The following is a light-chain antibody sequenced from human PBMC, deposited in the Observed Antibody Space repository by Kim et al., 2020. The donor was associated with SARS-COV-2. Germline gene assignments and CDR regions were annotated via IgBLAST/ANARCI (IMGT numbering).Light chain of an antibody. V-gene: IGKV1-39*01. CDR2: GAS. CDR3: QQGYST. CDR1: QSISTY. Sequence: DIQMTQSPSSLSASVGDRVTITCRASQSISTYLNWYQQKPGKAPKLLIYGASILPSGVPSRFSGSGSGTDFTLTISTLQPEDFGTYYCQQGYSTFGQGTKVDIK. J-gene: IGKJ2*01.